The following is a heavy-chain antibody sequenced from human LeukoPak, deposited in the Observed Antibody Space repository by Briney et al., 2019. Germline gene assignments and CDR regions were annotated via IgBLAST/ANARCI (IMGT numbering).Heavy chain of an antibody. CDR3: ARGSLYCSSTSCKGFDY. Sequence: ASVKVSCKASGYTFTSYYMHWVRQAPGQGLEWMGIINPSGGSTSYAQKFQGRVTMTRDMSTGTVYMELSSLRSEDTAVYYCARGSLYCSSTSCKGFDYWGQGTLVTVSS. J-gene: IGHJ4*02. D-gene: IGHD2-2*01. V-gene: IGHV1-46*01. CDR2: INPSGGST. CDR1: GYTFTSYY.